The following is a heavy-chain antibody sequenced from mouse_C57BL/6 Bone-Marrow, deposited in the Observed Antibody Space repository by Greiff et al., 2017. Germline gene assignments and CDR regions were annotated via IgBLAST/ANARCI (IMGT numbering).Heavy chain of an antibody. CDR1: GYTFTSYW. D-gene: IGHD3-2*02. CDR3: SRQLRGWFAY. Sequence: QVQLQQPGAELVKPGASVKMSCKASGYTFTSYWITWVKQRPGQGLEWIGDIYPGSGSTNYKEKFKSKATLTVDKSSSTAYMQLSSLKSEDSAVYYCSRQLRGWFAYWGQGTLVTVSA. CDR2: IYPGSGST. V-gene: IGHV1-55*01. J-gene: IGHJ3*01.